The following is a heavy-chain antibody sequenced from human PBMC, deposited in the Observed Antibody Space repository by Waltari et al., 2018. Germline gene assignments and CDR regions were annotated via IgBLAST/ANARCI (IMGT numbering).Heavy chain of an antibody. V-gene: IGHV4-59*08. CDR3: ATLGARYSNAFDV. J-gene: IGHJ3*01. CDR2: ASYSGST. CDR1: GSFYY. D-gene: IGHD2-15*01. Sequence: QVQLQESGPGLVKPSETLSLTCTLSGSFYYLSWIRQPPGKGLECLGYASYSGSTYYHPSLQSRVTILVGSSRNQFSLQLSSVTAADTAVYYCATLGARYSNAFDVWGQGTMVTVSS.